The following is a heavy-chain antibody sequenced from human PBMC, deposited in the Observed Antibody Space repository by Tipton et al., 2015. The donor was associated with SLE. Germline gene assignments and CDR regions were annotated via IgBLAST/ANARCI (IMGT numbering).Heavy chain of an antibody. V-gene: IGHV3-NL1*01. CDR1: GFTFSSYA. J-gene: IGHJ4*02. CDR3: VKDRRGYSYGYSFDY. D-gene: IGHD5-18*01. Sequence: SLRLSCAASGFTFSSYAMHWVRQAPGKGLEWVSVIYSGGSTYYADSVKGRFTISRDNSKNTLYLQMNSLRAEDTAVYYCVKDRRGYSYGYSFDYWGQGTLVTVSS. CDR2: IYSGGST.